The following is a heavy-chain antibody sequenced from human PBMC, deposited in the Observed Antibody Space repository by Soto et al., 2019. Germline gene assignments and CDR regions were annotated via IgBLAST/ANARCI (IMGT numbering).Heavy chain of an antibody. J-gene: IGHJ4*02. CDR3: ARQIYDSDTGPNFQYYFDS. Sequence: GESLKISCKGSGYSFAGYWITWVRQKPGKGLEWMGRIDPSDSQTYYSPSFRGHVTISVTKSITTVFLQWSSLRASGTAMYYCARQIYDSDTGPNFQYYFDSWGQGTPVTVSS. V-gene: IGHV5-10-1*01. D-gene: IGHD3-22*01. CDR2: IDPSDSQT. CDR1: GYSFAGYW.